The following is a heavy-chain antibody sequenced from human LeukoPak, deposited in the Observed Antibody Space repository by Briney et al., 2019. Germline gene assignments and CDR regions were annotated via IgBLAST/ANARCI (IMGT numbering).Heavy chain of an antibody. CDR1: GFTFSSYW. Sequence: GGSLRLSCAASGFTFSSYWMHWVRQAPGKGLVWVSRSNSDGSSTSYADSVKGRFTISRDNAKNTLYLQMNSLRAEDTAVYYCAKGGIPPLPFFDYWGQGTLVTVSS. D-gene: IGHD1-14*01. CDR3: AKGGIPPLPFFDY. CDR2: SNSDGSST. V-gene: IGHV3-74*01. J-gene: IGHJ4*02.